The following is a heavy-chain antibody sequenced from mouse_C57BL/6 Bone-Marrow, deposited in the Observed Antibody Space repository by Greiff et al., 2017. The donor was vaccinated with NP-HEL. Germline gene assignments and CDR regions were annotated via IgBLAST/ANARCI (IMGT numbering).Heavy chain of an antibody. CDR1: GFTFSSYG. CDR3: ASPYGIGWAMDY. J-gene: IGHJ4*01. V-gene: IGHV5-6*01. Sequence: LSCAASGFTFSSYGMSWVRQTPDKRLEWVATISSGGSYTYYPDSVKGRFTISRANAKNTLYLQMSSLKSEDTAMYYGASPYGIGWAMDYWGQGTSVTVSS. CDR2: ISSGGSYT. D-gene: IGHD1-1*02.